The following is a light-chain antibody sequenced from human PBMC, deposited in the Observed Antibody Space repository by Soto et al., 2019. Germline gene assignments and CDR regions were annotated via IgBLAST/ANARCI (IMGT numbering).Light chain of an antibody. CDR2: DAS. Sequence: DIQMTQSPSTLSASIGDRVTITCRASQSITTFLAWYQQKPGKAPQILIYDASKLEPGVPSRLSGGGSGTEFTLTISSLQPDDFATYYCQQYNSYSTFGQGTKVDIK. V-gene: IGKV1-5*01. CDR3: QQYNSYST. CDR1: QSITTF. J-gene: IGKJ2*01.